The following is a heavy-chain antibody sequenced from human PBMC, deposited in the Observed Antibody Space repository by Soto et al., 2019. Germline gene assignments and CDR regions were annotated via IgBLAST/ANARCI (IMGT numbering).Heavy chain of an antibody. Sequence: ASVKVSCKASGYTFTNYVMHWVRQAPGQRLEWMGWINADNGNTQFSQKFQGRVTFTRDTSASKDYMELSSLRSEDTAVYYCARDRTMVRGNTAGWLDPWGQ. V-gene: IGHV1-3*01. J-gene: IGHJ5*02. D-gene: IGHD3-10*01. CDR2: INADNGNT. CDR1: GYTFTNYV. CDR3: ARDRTMVRGNTAGWLDP.